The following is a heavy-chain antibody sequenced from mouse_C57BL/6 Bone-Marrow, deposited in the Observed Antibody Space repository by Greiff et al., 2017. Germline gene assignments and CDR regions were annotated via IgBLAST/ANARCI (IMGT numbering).Heavy chain of an antibody. V-gene: IGHV1-74*01. J-gene: IGHJ4*01. CDR1: GYTFTSYW. CDR3: AIRRRFITTVVATPYAMDY. Sequence: QVQLQQPGAELVKPGASVKVSCKASGYTFTSYWMHWVKQRPGQGLEWIGRIHPSDSDTNYNQKFKGKATLTVDKSSSTAYMQLSSLTSEDSAVYYCAIRRRFITTVVATPYAMDYWGQGTSVTVAS. D-gene: IGHD1-1*01. CDR2: IHPSDSDT.